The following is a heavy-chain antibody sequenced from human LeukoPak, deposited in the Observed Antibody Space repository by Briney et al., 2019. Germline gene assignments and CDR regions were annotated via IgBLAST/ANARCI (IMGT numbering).Heavy chain of an antibody. CDR3: ARDGSLSGMDV. Sequence: SETLSLTCTVSGGSISDYYWSWIRQPPGMDLEWIGYIYYSGSTNYNPSLKSRVTISVDTSKNQLSLKLSSVTAADTAVYYCARDGSLSGMDVWGQGTTVTVSS. J-gene: IGHJ6*02. CDR2: IYYSGST. CDR1: GGSISDYY. V-gene: IGHV4-59*01.